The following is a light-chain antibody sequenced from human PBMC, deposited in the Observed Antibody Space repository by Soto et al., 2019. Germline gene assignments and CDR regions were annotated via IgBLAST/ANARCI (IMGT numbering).Light chain of an antibody. V-gene: IGLV2-14*01. Sequence: QSVLTQPASVSGSPGQSITISCTGSGRDIGAYDYVSWYQQHPGKAPKLLIYGVKNRPSGVSYRFSASTSAFTASLTISGLQAEDEAHYYCSSYTTSYFYVFGPGTKLTVL. CDR2: GVK. CDR1: GRDIGAYDY. J-gene: IGLJ1*01. CDR3: SSYTTSYFYV.